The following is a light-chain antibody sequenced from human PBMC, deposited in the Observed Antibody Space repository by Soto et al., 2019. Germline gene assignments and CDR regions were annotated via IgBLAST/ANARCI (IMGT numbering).Light chain of an antibody. CDR3: QTWSTDIRV. J-gene: IGLJ3*02. CDR2: LNNDGSH. CDR1: SWHNSYA. V-gene: IGLV4-69*01. Sequence: QPVLTQPPSASASLGASVKLTCTLSSWHNSYAIAWHQQQPEKGPRYLMKLNNDGSHSKGDGIPDRFSGSSSGAERYLTISSLQSEDEADYYCQTWSTDIRVFGGGTKLTVL.